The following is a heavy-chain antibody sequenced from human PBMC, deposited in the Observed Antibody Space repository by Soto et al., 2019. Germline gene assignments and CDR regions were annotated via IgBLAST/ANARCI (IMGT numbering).Heavy chain of an antibody. CDR3: ANVGVCGGDCYSGPHFDY. CDR2: IIPIFGTA. CDR1: GGTFSSYA. V-gene: IGHV1-69*06. J-gene: IGHJ4*02. D-gene: IGHD2-21*02. Sequence: SVKVSCKASGGTFSSYAISWVRQAPGQGLEWMGGIIPIFGTANYAQKFQGRVTITADKSTSTAYMELSSLRSEDTAVYYCANVGVCGGDCYSGPHFDYWGQGTLVTVYS.